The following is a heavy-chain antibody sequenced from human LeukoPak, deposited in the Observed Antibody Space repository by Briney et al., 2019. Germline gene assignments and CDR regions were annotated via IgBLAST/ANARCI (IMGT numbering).Heavy chain of an antibody. CDR1: GFTFSSYS. CDR3: AADYSNYEDY. J-gene: IGHJ4*02. V-gene: IGHV3-48*01. Sequence: PGGSLRLSCAASGFTFSSYSMNWVRQAPGKGLEWVSYISSSSSTVYYADSVKGRFTISRDNAKNSLYLQMNSLRAEDTAVYYCAADYSNYEDYWGQGTLVTVSS. D-gene: IGHD4-11*01. CDR2: ISSSSSTV.